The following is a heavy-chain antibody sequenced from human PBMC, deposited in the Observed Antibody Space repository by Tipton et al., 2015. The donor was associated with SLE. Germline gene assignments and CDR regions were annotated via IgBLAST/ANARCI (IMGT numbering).Heavy chain of an antibody. D-gene: IGHD4-23*01. J-gene: IGHJ5*02. V-gene: IGHV4-34*01. CDR3: AKGRNSLDP. CDR2: INHSGST. Sequence: TLSLTCAVYGESISGYYWSWIRQSPGKGLEWIGEINHSGSTNYNPSLKSRVTIAVDTSKKQLSLKVTSVTAADTAVYYCAKGRNSLDPWGQGTLVSVSS. CDR1: GESISGYY.